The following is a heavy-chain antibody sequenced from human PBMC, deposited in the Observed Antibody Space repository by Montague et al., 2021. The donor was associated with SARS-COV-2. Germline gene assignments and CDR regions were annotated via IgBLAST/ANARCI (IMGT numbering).Heavy chain of an antibody. Sequence: SETLSLTCTLSGGSISSSNYFWGWIRQPPGKGLEWIGSINFGGGTYYNPSLKSRVTISVDTSKNQFSLKLTSVTAADMAVYWCARGVGNGFTGCETEVCFDYWGQGTLVSVSS. CDR2: INFGGGT. J-gene: IGHJ4*02. CDR1: GGSISSSNYF. V-gene: IGHV4-39*07. CDR3: ARGVGNGFTGCETEVCFDY. D-gene: IGHD5-12*01.